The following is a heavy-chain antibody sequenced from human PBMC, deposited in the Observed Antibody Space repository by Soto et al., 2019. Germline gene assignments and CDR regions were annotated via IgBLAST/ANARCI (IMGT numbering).Heavy chain of an antibody. V-gene: IGHV4-30-4*01. CDR3: ARDRVYGDYVGASFDY. CDR1: GGSISSGDYY. Sequence: SETLSLTCTVSGGSISSGDYYWSWIRQPPGKGLEWIGYIYYSGSTYYNPSLKSRVTISVDTSKNQFSLKLSSVTAADTAVYYCARDRVYGDYVGASFDYWGQGTLVTVSS. D-gene: IGHD4-17*01. J-gene: IGHJ4*02. CDR2: IYYSGST.